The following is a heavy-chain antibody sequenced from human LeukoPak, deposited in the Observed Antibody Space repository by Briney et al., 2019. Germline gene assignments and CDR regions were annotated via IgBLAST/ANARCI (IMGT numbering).Heavy chain of an antibody. CDR2: IYYSGYT. CDR1: GGSISTYY. J-gene: IGHJ5*02. Sequence: SETLSLTCTVSGGSISTYYWSWIRQPPGRGLEWIGYIYYSGYTNYNPSLKSRLTISVDTSKNQFSLKLSSVTAADTAVYYCARTTEDCNSASCYQYCFDPWGQGTMVTVSS. D-gene: IGHD2-2*01. V-gene: IGHV4-59*01. CDR3: ARTTEDCNSASCYQYCFDP.